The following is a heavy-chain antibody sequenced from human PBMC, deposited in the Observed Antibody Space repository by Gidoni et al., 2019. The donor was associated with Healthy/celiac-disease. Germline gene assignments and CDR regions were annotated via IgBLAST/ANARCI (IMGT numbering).Heavy chain of an antibody. J-gene: IGHJ6*02. CDR2: IYPGDSDT. CDR3: ARHGPGPFEYSSSSTARLYYYYYYGMDV. V-gene: IGHV5-51*01. CDR1: GYSFTSYW. D-gene: IGHD6-6*01. Sequence: EVQLVQSGAAVKKPGESLKISCKGSGYSFTSYWIGCVRQMPGKGLEWMGIIYPGDSDTRYSPSFQGQVTISADKSISTAYLQWSSLKASDTAMYYCARHGPGPFEYSSSSTARLYYYYYYGMDVWGQGTTVTVSS.